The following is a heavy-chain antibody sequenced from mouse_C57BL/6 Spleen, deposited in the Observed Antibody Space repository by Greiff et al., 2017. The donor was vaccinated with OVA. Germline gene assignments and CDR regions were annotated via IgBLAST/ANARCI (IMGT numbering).Heavy chain of an antibody. CDR1: GYTFTSYW. D-gene: IGHD2-4*01. V-gene: IGHV1-50*01. CDR2: IDPSDSYT. J-gene: IGHJ3*01. CDR3: AIWGDYPFAY. Sequence: VQLQQSGAELVKPGASVKLSCKASGYTFTSYWMQWVKQRPGQGLEWIGEIDPSDSYTNYNQKFKGKATLTVDTSSSTAYMQLSSLTSEDSAVYYCAIWGDYPFAYWGQGTLVTVSA.